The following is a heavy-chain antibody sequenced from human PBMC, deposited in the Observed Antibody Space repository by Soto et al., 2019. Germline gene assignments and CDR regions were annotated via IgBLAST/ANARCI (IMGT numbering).Heavy chain of an antibody. D-gene: IGHD3-22*01. V-gene: IGHV3-64D*08. CDR2: ISSNGGST. CDR1: GFTFSSYA. Sequence: GGSLRLSCSASGFTFSSYAMHWVRQAPGKGLEYVSAISSNGGSTYYADSVKGRFTISRDNSKNTLYLQMSSLRAEDTAVYYCVKDLPPRNPYYYDSSFYYYVPEQNAFDIWGQGTMVPVSS. J-gene: IGHJ3*02. CDR3: VKDLPPRNPYYYDSSFYYYVPEQNAFDI.